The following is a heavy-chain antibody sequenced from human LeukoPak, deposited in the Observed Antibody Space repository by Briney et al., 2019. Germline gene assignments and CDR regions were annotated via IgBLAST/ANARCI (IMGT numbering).Heavy chain of an antibody. Sequence: SETLSLTCTVSGGSIGNFFWSWLRQSPGEGLEWIGFIYENGRTSYNPSLKSRVTISVDMSKNQFSLRLTSMTAADTAVYYCARDWELGHWGRGILVTVTS. CDR1: GGSIGNFF. J-gene: IGHJ4*02. V-gene: IGHV4-59*01. CDR2: IYENGRT. CDR3: ARDWELGH. D-gene: IGHD1-26*01.